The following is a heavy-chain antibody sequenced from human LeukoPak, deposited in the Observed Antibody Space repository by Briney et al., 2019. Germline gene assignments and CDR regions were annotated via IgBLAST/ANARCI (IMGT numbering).Heavy chain of an antibody. V-gene: IGHV1-69*05. Sequence: TFSSYXXXWVGQAXGQGIXWXGWIIPIFGTANYEQKFQGRVTINTDESTSTDYMEMRSLRSEDTAVYYCARVPPDGYNYYFDYWGQGTLVTVSS. CDR3: ARVPPDGYNYYFDY. CDR2: IIPIFGTA. D-gene: IGHD5-24*01. CDR1: TFSSYX. J-gene: IGHJ4*02.